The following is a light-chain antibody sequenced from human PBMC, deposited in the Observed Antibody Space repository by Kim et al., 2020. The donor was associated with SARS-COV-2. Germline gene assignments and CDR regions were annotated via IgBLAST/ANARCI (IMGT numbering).Light chain of an antibody. Sequence: PASLSCMSSQGLVYSDGRTYLNGLHQRPGQSPGQLIYKVSSRDSGVPDRFSGSGSGTDFTLQISRVEAVDVGVYYCMQGTHWQFSFGPGTKVDIK. J-gene: IGKJ3*01. CDR1: QGLVYSDGRTY. CDR2: KVS. CDR3: MQGTHWQFS. V-gene: IGKV2-30*01.